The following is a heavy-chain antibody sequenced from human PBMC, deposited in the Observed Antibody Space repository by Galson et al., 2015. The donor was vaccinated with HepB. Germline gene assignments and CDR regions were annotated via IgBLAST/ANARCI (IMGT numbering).Heavy chain of an antibody. CDR3: ASQKAPIVGATKREIYYYYYYMDV. CDR1: GYSFTSYW. Sequence: QSGAEVKKPGESLKISCKGSGYSFTSYWIGWVRQMPGKGLEWMGIIYPGDSDTRYSPSFQGQVTISADESISTAYLQWSSLKASDTAMYYCASQKAPIVGATKREIYYYYYYMDVWGKGTTVTVSS. D-gene: IGHD1-26*01. CDR2: IYPGDSDT. J-gene: IGHJ6*03. V-gene: IGHV5-51*03.